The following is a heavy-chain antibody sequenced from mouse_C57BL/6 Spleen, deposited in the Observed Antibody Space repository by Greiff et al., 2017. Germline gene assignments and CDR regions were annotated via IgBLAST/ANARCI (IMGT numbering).Heavy chain of an antibody. D-gene: IGHD6-1*01. CDR1: GFTFSSYA. CDR2: ISDGGSYT. J-gene: IGHJ2*01. Sequence: EVQLVESGGGLVKPGASLKLSCAASGFTFSSYAMSWVRQTPEQRLEWVATISDGGSYTYYPDNVKGRFTISRDNAKNNLYLQMSHLKSEDTAMYYGARESSYYFDYWGQGTTHTVSS. V-gene: IGHV5-4*01. CDR3: ARESSYYFDY.